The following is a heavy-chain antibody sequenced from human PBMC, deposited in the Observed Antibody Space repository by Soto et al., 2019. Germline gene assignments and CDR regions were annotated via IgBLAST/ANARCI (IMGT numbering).Heavy chain of an antibody. V-gene: IGHV1-46*01. Sequence: ASVKVSCKASGYTFTSYYMHWVRQAPGQGLEWMGIINPSGGSTSYAQKFQGRVTMTRDTSTSTVYMELSSLRSEDTAVYYCARDGSYYGSGRPTPQFDYRGQGTLVTV. CDR2: INPSGGST. CDR3: ARDGSYYGSGRPTPQFDY. CDR1: GYTFTSYY. D-gene: IGHD3-10*01. J-gene: IGHJ4*02.